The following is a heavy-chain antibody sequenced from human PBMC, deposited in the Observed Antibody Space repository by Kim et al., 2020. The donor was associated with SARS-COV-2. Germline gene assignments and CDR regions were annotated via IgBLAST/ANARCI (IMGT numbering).Heavy chain of an antibody. V-gene: IGHV3-53*04. CDR3: ARDRGGDAFDI. CDR2: IYSGGST. Sequence: GGSLRLSCAASGFTVSSNYMSWVGQAPGKGLEWVSVIYSGGSTFYADSVKGRFTISRHNSKNTLYLQMNSLRPEDTAVYYWARDRGGDAFDIWGQGTMVTVSS. D-gene: IGHD3-16*01. J-gene: IGHJ3*02. CDR1: GFTVSSNY.